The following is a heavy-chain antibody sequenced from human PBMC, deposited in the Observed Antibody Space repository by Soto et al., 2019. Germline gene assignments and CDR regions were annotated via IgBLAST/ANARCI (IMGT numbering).Heavy chain of an antibody. V-gene: IGHV1-8*01. CDR3: ARAPRVRGVITTYSFDY. CDR1: GYTFTRYA. Sequence: QVQLVQSGAEVKKPGASVKVSCKASGYTFTRYAINWVRQATGQGLEWMGWMNPNSGNTGYAQKFQGRVTMTRNTSISTAYMERSSLRSEDTAVYYCARAPRVRGVITTYSFDYWGQGTLVTVSS. J-gene: IGHJ4*02. D-gene: IGHD3-10*01. CDR2: MNPNSGNT.